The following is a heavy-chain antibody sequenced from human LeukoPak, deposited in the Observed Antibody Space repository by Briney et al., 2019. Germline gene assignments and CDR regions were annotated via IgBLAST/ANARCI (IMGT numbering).Heavy chain of an antibody. J-gene: IGHJ6*03. CDR3: ARRYSGSYYYYYMDV. CDR1: GFTFSSYA. V-gene: IGHV3-30*04. Sequence: GGSLRLSCAASGFTFSSYAMHWVRQAPGKGLEWVAVISYDGTNKYYGDSVKGRFTITRDNSKNTVYLQMNSLRPEDTAVYYCARRYSGSYYYYYMDVWGKGTTVTVSS. D-gene: IGHD1-26*01. CDR2: ISYDGTNK.